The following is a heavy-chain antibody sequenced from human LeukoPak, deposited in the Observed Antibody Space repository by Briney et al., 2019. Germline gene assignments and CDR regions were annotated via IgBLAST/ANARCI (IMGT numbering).Heavy chain of an antibody. J-gene: IGHJ6*02. Sequence: PSETLSLTCTVSGGSISSYYWTWIRQPPGKGLEWIGYIYFSGSTNYNPSLKSRVTISVDMSNNQFSLKLSSVTAADTAVYYCARQYPYCSGGSCYGFLDVWGQGTTVTVSS. V-gene: IGHV4-59*08. CDR1: GGSISSYY. CDR3: ARQYPYCSGGSCYGFLDV. D-gene: IGHD2-15*01. CDR2: IYFSGST.